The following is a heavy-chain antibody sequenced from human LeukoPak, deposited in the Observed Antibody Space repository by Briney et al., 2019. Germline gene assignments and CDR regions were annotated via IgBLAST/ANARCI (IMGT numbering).Heavy chain of an antibody. D-gene: IGHD4-11*01. CDR3: AKDDYGNYITSFDY. CDR1: GLTFSSYA. Sequence: GASLRLSCAASGLTFSSYAMSWVRQAPGKGLEWVSSISGSDSRTYHADSVKGRFTISRDNSKNTLYLQMNSLRAEDTAVYYCAKDDYGNYITSFDYWGQGTLVTVSS. CDR2: ISGSDSRT. V-gene: IGHV3-23*01. J-gene: IGHJ4*02.